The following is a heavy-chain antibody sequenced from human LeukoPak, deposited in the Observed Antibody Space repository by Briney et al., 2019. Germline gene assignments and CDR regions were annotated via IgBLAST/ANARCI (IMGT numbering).Heavy chain of an antibody. CDR3: ARDRWTYCSGGSCYLYWYFDL. V-gene: IGHV4-38-2*02. Sequence: PSETLSLTCTVSGYSISSGYYWGWIRQPPGKGLEWIGSIYHSGSTYYNPSLKSRVTISVDTSKNQFSLKLSSVTAADTAVYYCARDRWTYCSGGSCYLYWYFDLWGRGTLVTVSS. J-gene: IGHJ2*01. CDR2: IYHSGST. CDR1: GYSISSGYY. D-gene: IGHD2-15*01.